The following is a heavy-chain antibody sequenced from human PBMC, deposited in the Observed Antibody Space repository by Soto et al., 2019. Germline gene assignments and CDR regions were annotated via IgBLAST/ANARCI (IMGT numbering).Heavy chain of an antibody. CDR3: ARAGIVATTQLGWFDP. V-gene: IGHV3-33*01. CDR2: IWPDGNIE. CDR1: GFKFSNYG. Sequence: QVQLVESGGGVVQPGRSLRLSCSASGFKFSNYGFHWVRQAPGKGLEWVAAIWPDGNIEHYLDAVKGRFTISSDNSNNPLSLQLNSLSPDDTAIYYCARAGIVATTQLGWFDPWGQGTLVIVSS. J-gene: IGHJ5*02. D-gene: IGHD1-26*01.